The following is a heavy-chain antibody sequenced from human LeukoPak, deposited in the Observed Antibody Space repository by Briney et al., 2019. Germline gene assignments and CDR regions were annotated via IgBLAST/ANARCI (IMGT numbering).Heavy chain of an antibody. CDR2: ISGGST. CDR3: AKDDNSGYVGHFDY. CDR1: GFTVSSNE. D-gene: IGHD5-12*01. Sequence: GGSLRLSCAASGFTVSSNEMSWVRQAPGKGLEWVSSISGGSTYYADSRKGRFTISRDNSKNTLYLQMNSLRAEDTAVYYCAKDDNSGYVGHFDYWGQGTLVTVSS. J-gene: IGHJ4*02. V-gene: IGHV3-38-3*01.